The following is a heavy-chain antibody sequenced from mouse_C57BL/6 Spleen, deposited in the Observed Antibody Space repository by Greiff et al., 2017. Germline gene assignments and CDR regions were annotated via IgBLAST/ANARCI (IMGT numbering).Heavy chain of an antibody. V-gene: IGHV6-3*01. CDR3: TNTYNDY. J-gene: IGHJ2*01. CDR2: IRLKSDNYAT. Sequence: EVHLVESGGGLVQPGGSLKLSCVASGFTFSNYWMNWVRPSPEKGLAWVAQIRLKSDNYATHYAESVKGRFTISRDDSKSRVKLQMNNLRAEDTGIYYCTNTYNDYWGQGTTLTVSS. CDR1: GFTFSNYW.